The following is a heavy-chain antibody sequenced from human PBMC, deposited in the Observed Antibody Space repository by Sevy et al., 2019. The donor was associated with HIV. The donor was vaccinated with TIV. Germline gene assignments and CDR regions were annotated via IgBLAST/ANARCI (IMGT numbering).Heavy chain of an antibody. CDR2: ISDSGGST. CDR3: AKDTCSSTSCYYQDAFDI. Sequence: GGSLRLSCAASGFTFSSYAMSWVRQAPGKGLEWVSGISDSGGSTYDADSVKGRFTISRDNSKNTLYLQMNSLRAEDTAVYYCAKDTCSSTSCYYQDAFDIWGQGTMVTVSS. V-gene: IGHV3-23*01. J-gene: IGHJ3*02. D-gene: IGHD2-2*01. CDR1: GFTFSSYA.